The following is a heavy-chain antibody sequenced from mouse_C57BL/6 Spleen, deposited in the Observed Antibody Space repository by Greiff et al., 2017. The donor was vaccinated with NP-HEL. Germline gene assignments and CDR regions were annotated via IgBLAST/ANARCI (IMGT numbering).Heavy chain of an antibody. V-gene: IGHV5-17*01. CDR2: ISSGSSTI. CDR3: ARVYVEDPLAY. CDR1: GFTFSDYG. J-gene: IGHJ3*01. Sequence: EVQLQESGGGLVKPGGSLKLSCAASGFTFSDYGMHWVRQAPEKGLEWVAYISSGSSTIYYADTVKGRFTISRDNAKNTLFLQMTSLRSEDTAMYYCARVYVEDPLAYWGQGTLVTVSA. D-gene: IGHD2-3*01.